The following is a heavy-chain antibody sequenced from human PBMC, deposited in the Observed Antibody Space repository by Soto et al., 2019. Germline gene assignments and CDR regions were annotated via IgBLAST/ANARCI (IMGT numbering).Heavy chain of an antibody. CDR2: IRYDGSNK. V-gene: IGHV3-33*01. CDR1: GFNFRTYG. Sequence: RRLSCKASGFNFRTYGMHWVRQAQGKGLEWVAVIRYDGSNKFYAESVKGRFTISRDNFRNTLYLQMNSLRVEDTAVYHCAREWGTVVLGAFDLWGRGTMVTVSS. D-gene: IGHD2-15*01. J-gene: IGHJ3*01. CDR3: AREWGTVVLGAFDL.